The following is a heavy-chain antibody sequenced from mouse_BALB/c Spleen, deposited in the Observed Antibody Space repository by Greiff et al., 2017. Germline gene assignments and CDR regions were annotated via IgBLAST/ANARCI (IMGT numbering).Heavy chain of an antibody. CDR2: IYPGSGST. CDR3: TRQGGNYYFDY. CDR1: GYTFTSYW. D-gene: IGHD2-1*01. Sequence: LQQPGSELVRPGASVKLSCKASGYTFTSYWMHWVKQRPGQGLEWIGNIYPGSGSTNYDEKFKSKATLTVDTSSSTAYMQLSSLTSEDSAVYDCTRQGGNYYFDYWGQGTTLTVSS. V-gene: IGHV1S22*01. J-gene: IGHJ2*01.